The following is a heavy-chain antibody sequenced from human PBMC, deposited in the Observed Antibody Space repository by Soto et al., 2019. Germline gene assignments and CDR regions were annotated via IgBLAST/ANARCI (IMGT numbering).Heavy chain of an antibody. V-gene: IGHV5-51*01. D-gene: IGHD1-1*01. CDR3: AKGTTGTTDAFDI. Sequence: GESLKISCKGSGYSFTSYWIGWVRQMPGKGLEWVGIIYPGDSDTRYSPSFQGQVTISADKSIGTAYLQWSSLKASDTAMYYCAKGTTGTTDAFDIWGQGTMVTVSS. CDR1: GYSFTSYW. CDR2: IYPGDSDT. J-gene: IGHJ3*02.